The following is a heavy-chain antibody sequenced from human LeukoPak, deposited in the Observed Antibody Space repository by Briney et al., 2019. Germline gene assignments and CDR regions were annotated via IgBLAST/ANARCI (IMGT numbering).Heavy chain of an antibody. J-gene: IGHJ4*02. V-gene: IGHV3-74*03. CDR2: ITRDGSTT. CDR1: GLTFSNYW. CDR3: ARDKKSGESSEIDY. Sequence: GGSLRLSCAASGLTFSNYWVHWVRQAPGKGLVWVSRITRDGSTTKYADSVKGRFTVSRDNTKNTLNLQMNSLRAEGTAVYYCARDKKSGESSEIDYWGQGTLVTVSS. D-gene: IGHD3-10*01.